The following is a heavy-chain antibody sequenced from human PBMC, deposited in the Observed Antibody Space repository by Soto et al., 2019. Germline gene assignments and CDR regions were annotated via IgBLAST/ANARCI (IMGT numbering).Heavy chain of an antibody. CDR2: IYYSGST. J-gene: IGHJ5*02. D-gene: IGHD4-17*01. V-gene: IGHV4-59*08. CDR3: ARFPDYGAYVAP. CDR1: GGSLSNYY. Sequence: QVQLQESGPGLVKPSETLSLTCILSGGSLSNYYWSWVRQTPGKGLEWLGYIYYSGSTTYKHNPSLESRVTLSGDASKNQFSLRLRSVTAADTAIYYCARFPDYGAYVAPWGQGTLVTVSS.